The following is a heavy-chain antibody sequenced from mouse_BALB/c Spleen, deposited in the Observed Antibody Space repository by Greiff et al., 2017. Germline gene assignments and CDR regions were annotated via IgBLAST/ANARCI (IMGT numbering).Heavy chain of an antibody. V-gene: IGHV5-12-2*01. CDR3: ARPDYPGGFAY. Sequence: EVQLVESGGGLVQPGGSLKLSCAASGFTFSSYTMSWVRQTPEKRLEWVAYISNGGGCTYYPDTVKGRFTISRDNAKNTLYLQMSSLKSEDTAMYYCARPDYPGGFAYWGQGTLVTVSA. J-gene: IGHJ3*01. D-gene: IGHD2-4*01. CDR1: GFTFSSYT. CDR2: ISNGGGCT.